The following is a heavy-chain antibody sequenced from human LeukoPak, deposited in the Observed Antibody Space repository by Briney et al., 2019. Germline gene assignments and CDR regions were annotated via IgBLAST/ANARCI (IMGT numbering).Heavy chain of an antibody. J-gene: IGHJ4*02. D-gene: IGHD3-22*01. V-gene: IGHV3-48*03. CDR3: ATYYDSAGFDFDY. CDR2: ISSSGSTM. CDR1: GFTFRSYE. Sequence: PGGSLRLSCAASGFTFRSYEMNWVRQAPGKGREWVSYISSSGSTMYYADSVKGRFTISRDNAKNSLYLQMNSLRAEDTAVYYCATYYDSAGFDFDYWGQGTLVTVSP.